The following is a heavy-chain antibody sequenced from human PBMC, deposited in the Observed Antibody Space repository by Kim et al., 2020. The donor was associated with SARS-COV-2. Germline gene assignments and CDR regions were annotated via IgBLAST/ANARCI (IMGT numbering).Heavy chain of an antibody. CDR1: GFIFINSD. J-gene: IGHJ4*02. V-gene: IGHV3-33*05. CDR3: ARGRSDGFDY. Sequence: GGSLRLSCSASGFIFINSDMHWVRQAPGKGLEWVAFISYDGINKYYADSVTGRFTISRDNSKNTLYLQMNSLRVEDTAVYHCARGRSDGFDYWGQGTLVT. D-gene: IGHD2-8*01. CDR2: ISYDGINK.